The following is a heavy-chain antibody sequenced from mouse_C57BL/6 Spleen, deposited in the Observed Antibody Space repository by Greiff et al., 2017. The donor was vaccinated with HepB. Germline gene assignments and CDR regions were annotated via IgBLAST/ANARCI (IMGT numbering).Heavy chain of an antibody. CDR1: GYTLTGYW. V-gene: IGHV1-5*01. J-gene: IGHJ1*03. Sequence: EVQLKEPGTTLARPGAAVRMSCPASGYTLTGYWMHWVKQRPGQGLEWIGAIYPGNSDTSYNQKFKGKAKLTAVTSASTAYMELSSLTNEDSAVYYCTKSSIYFWYFDVWGTGTTVTVSS. CDR2: IYPGNSDT. CDR3: TKSSIYFWYFDV. D-gene: IGHD1-1*01.